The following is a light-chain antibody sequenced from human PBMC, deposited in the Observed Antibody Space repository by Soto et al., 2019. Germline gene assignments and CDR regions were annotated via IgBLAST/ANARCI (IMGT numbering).Light chain of an antibody. CDR3: QQYSAYPGT. CDR1: QSISTW. Sequence: DIQMTQSPSTLSASVGDRVTITCRASQSISTWLAWYQQKPAEGPKLLISKASSLESGIPSRFSGSGPGTEFTLTISSLQPDDFASYFCQQYSAYPGTFGQGTKVEVK. J-gene: IGKJ1*01. V-gene: IGKV1-5*03. CDR2: KAS.